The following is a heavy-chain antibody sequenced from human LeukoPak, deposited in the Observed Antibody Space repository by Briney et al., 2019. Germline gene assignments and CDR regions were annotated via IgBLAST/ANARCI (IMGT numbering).Heavy chain of an antibody. D-gene: IGHD6-19*01. CDR1: GFTFSSYA. V-gene: IGHV3-64*01. CDR2: ISSNGGST. J-gene: IGHJ3*02. CDR3: ARAPLSRGWPPADAFDI. Sequence: GGSLRLSCAASGFTFSSYAMHWVRQAPGKGLEYVSAISSNGGSTYYANSVKGRFTISRDNSKNTLYLQMGSLRAEDMAVYYCARAPLSRGWPPADAFDIWGQGTMVTVSS.